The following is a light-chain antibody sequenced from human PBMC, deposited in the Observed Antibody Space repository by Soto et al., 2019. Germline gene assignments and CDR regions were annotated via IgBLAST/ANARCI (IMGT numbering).Light chain of an antibody. Sequence: QSALTQLASWLGFPGRSTTIPGPETGSNVGGYNYVSWYQQHPGKAPKLMIYEVSNRPSGVSNRFSGSKSGNTASLTISGLQAEDEADYYCSSYTSSSTQVFGGGTQLTVL. CDR1: GSNVGGYNY. CDR3: SSYTSSSTQV. V-gene: IGLV2-14*01. CDR2: EVS. J-gene: IGLJ2*01.